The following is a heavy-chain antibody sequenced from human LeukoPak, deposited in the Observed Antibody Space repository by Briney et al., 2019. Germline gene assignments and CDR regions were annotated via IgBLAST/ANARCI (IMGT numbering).Heavy chain of an antibody. CDR1: GYTFTGYY. CDR2: INPNSGGT. V-gene: IGHV1-2*02. D-gene: IGHD6-13*01. Sequence: EASVKVSCKASGYTFTGYYMHWVRQAPGQGLEWMGWINPNSGGTNYAQKFQGRVTMTRDTSISTAYMELSRLRSDDTAVYYCARGLGAAAGRVFDYRGQGTLVTVSS. J-gene: IGHJ4*02. CDR3: ARGLGAAAGRVFDY.